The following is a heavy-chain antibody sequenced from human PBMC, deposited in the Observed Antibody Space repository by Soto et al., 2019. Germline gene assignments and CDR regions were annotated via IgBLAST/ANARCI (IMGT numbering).Heavy chain of an antibody. CDR2: IYYSGST. J-gene: IGHJ6*02. CDR1: GGSISRYY. CDR3: ASSNIAAAGFYYYGMDV. D-gene: IGHD6-13*01. Sequence: KASETLSLTCTVSGGSISRYYWSWIRQRPGKGLEWIGYIYYSGSTNYNPSLKSRVTISVDTSKNQFSLKLSSVTAADTAVYYCASSNIAAAGFYYYGMDVWGRGTTVTVSS. V-gene: IGHV4-59*01.